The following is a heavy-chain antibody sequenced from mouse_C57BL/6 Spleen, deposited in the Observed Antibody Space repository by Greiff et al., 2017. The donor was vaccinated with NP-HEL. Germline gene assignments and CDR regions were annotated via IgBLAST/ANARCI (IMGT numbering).Heavy chain of an antibody. CDR1: GFSLTSYG. CDR2: IWSGGST. V-gene: IGHV2-2*01. J-gene: IGHJ3*01. Sequence: VKLMESGPGLVQPSQSLSITCTVSGFSLTSYGVHWVRQSPGKGLEWLGVIWSGGSTDYNAAFISRLSISKDNSKSQVFFKMNSLQADDTAIYYCARIGSSGSFAYWGQGTLVTVAA. CDR3: ARIGSSGSFAY. D-gene: IGHD3-2*02.